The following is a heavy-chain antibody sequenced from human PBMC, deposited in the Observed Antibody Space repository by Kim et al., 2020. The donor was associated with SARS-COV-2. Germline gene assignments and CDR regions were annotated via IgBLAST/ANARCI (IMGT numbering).Heavy chain of an antibody. CDR1: GFTFSSYW. J-gene: IGHJ6*02. Sequence: GGSLRLSCAASGFTFSSYWMHWVRQAPGKGLVWVSRNNSDGSSTSYADSVKGRFTISRDNAKNTLYLQMNSLRAEDTAVYYCAADRGDYYYGMDVWGQGTTVTVSS. CDR2: NNSDGSST. CDR3: AADRGDYYYGMDV. V-gene: IGHV3-74*01.